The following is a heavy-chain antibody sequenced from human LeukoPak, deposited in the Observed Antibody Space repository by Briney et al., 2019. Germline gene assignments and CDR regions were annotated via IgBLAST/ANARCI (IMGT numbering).Heavy chain of an antibody. J-gene: IGHJ6*03. CDR3: ARQRYSSSWYRYYYYMDV. D-gene: IGHD6-13*01. Sequence: PSETLSLTCAVYGGSFSGYYWSWIRQPPGKGLEWIGEINHSGSTNYNPSLKSRVTISVDTSKNQFSLKLSSVTAADTAVYYCARQRYSSSWYRYYYYMDVWGKGTTVTISS. CDR1: GGSFSGYY. V-gene: IGHV4-34*01. CDR2: INHSGST.